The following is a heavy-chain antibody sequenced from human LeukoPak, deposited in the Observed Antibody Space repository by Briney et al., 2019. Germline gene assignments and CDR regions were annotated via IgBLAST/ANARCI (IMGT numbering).Heavy chain of an antibody. Sequence: SETLSLTCTVSGGSVSSGSYYWNWIRQPPGKGLEWIGYIYYSGSTNYNPSLKSRVTISVDTSKNQFSLKLSSVTAADTAVNYCARRSTGGDWFDPWGQGTLVTVSS. J-gene: IGHJ5*02. CDR1: GGSVSSGSYY. D-gene: IGHD2-8*02. V-gene: IGHV4-61*01. CDR3: ARRSTGGDWFDP. CDR2: IYYSGST.